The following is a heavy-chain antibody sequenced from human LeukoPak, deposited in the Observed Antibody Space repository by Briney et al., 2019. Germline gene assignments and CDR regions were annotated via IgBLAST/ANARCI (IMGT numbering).Heavy chain of an antibody. CDR2: INPSGGST. J-gene: IGHJ4*02. CDR1: GYTFTSYY. V-gene: IGHV1-46*01. Sequence: GASVKVSCKASGYTFTSYYMHWVRQAPGRGLECMGMINPSGGSTSYAQKFQGRVTMTRDMSTSTAYVELSSLRSEDMAVYYCARSPRIAAAGPLYYFDYWGQGTLVTVSS. D-gene: IGHD6-13*01. CDR3: ARSPRIAAAGPLYYFDY.